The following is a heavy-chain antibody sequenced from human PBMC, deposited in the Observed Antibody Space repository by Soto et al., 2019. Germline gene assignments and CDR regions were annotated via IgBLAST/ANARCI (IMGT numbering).Heavy chain of an antibody. CDR3: ARPFRYYYVLSGFGN. V-gene: IGHV4-39*01. J-gene: IGHJ4*02. CDR1: GDFISSGSYY. Sequence: QLQLQESGPGLVKPSETLSLTCSVSGDFISSGSYYWGWIRQPPGRGLEWIGSIYYSGSTYYKPSLKSRVTISLETSKNQFSLNMRSVTAADTAVYYCARPFRYYYVLSGFGNWGQGTLVNFSS. D-gene: IGHD3-3*01. CDR2: IYYSGST.